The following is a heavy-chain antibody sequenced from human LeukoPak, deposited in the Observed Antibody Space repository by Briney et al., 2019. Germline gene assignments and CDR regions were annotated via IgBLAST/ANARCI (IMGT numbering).Heavy chain of an antibody. CDR1: GFTFSNYG. V-gene: IGHV3-33*01. D-gene: IGHD5-12*01. CDR2: IWYDGSNK. J-gene: IGHJ4*02. Sequence: PGRSLRLSRAASGFTFSNYGMHWVRQAPGKGLEWVALIWYDGSNKYYADSVQGRFIISRDNSKNTLYLQMNSLRAEDTAVYYCAREMGLNIVATFGYWGQGTLVTVSS. CDR3: AREMGLNIVATFGY.